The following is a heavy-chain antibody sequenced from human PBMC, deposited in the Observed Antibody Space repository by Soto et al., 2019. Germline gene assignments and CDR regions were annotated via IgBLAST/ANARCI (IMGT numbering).Heavy chain of an antibody. CDR1: GYSFDDYA. J-gene: IGHJ6*03. V-gene: IGHV3-9*01. D-gene: IGHD3-10*01. Sequence: EAQLVESGGGVAQPGRSLRLSCEGSGYSFDDYAMHWVRQAPGKGLEWVSGISWNSNRVAYADSVKGRFSISRDNVLNALYLEMNSLRPEDTALYYCAKEFNRLVRFGDVFYMGVWGKGATGSVS. CDR3: AKEFNRLVRFGDVFYMGV. CDR2: ISWNSNRV.